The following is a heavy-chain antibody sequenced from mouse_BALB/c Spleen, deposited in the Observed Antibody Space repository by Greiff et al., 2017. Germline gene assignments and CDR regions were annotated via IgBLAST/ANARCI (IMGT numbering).Heavy chain of an antibody. CDR1: GFTFSSYT. D-gene: IGHD2-14*01. CDR3: ARQDYRYDVDYAMDY. V-gene: IGHV5-12-2*01. Sequence: EVMLVESGGGLVQPGGSLKLSCAASGFTFSSYTMSWVRQTPEKRLEWVAYISNGGGSTYYPDTVKGRFTISRDNAKNTLYLQMSSLKSEDTAMYYCARQDYRYDVDYAMDYWGQGTSVTVSS. J-gene: IGHJ4*01. CDR2: ISNGGGST.